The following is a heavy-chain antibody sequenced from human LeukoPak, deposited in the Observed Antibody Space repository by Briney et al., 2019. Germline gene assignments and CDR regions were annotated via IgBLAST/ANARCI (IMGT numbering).Heavy chain of an antibody. CDR1: GGSISSSNW. Sequence: SETLSLTCAVSGGSISSSNWWSWVRQPPGKGLEWIGQIYHSGSTNYNPSLKSRVTISVDTSKNQFSLKLSSVTAADTAVYYCARAYYDFWSGYYKGPRYYYYYMDVWGKGTTVTVSS. J-gene: IGHJ6*03. V-gene: IGHV4-4*02. CDR3: ARAYYDFWSGYYKGPRYYYYYMDV. CDR2: IYHSGST. D-gene: IGHD3-3*01.